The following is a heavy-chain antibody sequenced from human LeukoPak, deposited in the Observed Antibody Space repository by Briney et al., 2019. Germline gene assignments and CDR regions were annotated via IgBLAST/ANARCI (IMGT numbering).Heavy chain of an antibody. CDR1: GFTFSDYY. D-gene: IGHD5-24*01. Sequence: GGSLRLSCAASGFTFSDYYMSWIRQAPGKGLEWVSYISPTSSYTNYADSVKGRFTISRDNSENTLYLQMKSLRAEDTAVYYCARGDGYNFFDYWGQGTLVTVSS. CDR2: ISPTSSYT. J-gene: IGHJ4*02. V-gene: IGHV3-11*05. CDR3: ARGDGYNFFDY.